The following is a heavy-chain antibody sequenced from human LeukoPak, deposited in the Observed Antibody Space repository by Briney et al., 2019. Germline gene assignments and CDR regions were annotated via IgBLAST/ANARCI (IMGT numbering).Heavy chain of an antibody. V-gene: IGHV3-30-3*01. J-gene: IGHJ3*02. CDR2: ISYDGTNK. Sequence: GRSLRLSCVASGSTFSVYAMHRVRQAPGKGLEWVAVISYDGTNKYYADSVKGRFTISRDNSKNTMYLQMNSLRAEDTAMYYCARASMSYDSSGFGGAFDIWGQGTMVTVSS. D-gene: IGHD3-22*01. CDR1: GSTFSVYA. CDR3: ARASMSYDSSGFGGAFDI.